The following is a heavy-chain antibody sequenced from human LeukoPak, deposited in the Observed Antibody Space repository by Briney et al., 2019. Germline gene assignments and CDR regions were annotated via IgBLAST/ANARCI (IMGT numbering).Heavy chain of an antibody. V-gene: IGHV3-30*04. CDR2: ISYDGSNK. CDR1: GFTFNSHA. D-gene: IGHD3-10*01. Sequence: GGSLRLLCAASGFTFNSHAIHWVRQAPGKGLEWVTVISYDGSNKYYADSVKGRLTISRDNSKNTLYLQMNSLRVEDTAVYYCARDPTQGGSGSDLYYCGHGILVTVSS. J-gene: IGHJ4*03. CDR3: ARDPTQGGSGSDLYY.